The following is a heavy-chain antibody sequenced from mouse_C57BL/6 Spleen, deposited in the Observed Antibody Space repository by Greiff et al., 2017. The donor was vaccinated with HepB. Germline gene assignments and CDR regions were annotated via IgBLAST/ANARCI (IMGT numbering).Heavy chain of an antibody. J-gene: IGHJ4*01. D-gene: IGHD2-3*01. Sequence: VQLKESGPELVKPGASVKMSCKASGYTFTDYNMHWVKQSHGKSLEWIGYINPNNGGTSYNQKFKGKATLTVNKSSSTAYMELRSLTSEDSAVYYCAREGYDGYYYAMDYWGQGTSVTVSS. V-gene: IGHV1-22*01. CDR3: AREGYDGYYYAMDY. CDR1: GYTFTDYN. CDR2: INPNNGGT.